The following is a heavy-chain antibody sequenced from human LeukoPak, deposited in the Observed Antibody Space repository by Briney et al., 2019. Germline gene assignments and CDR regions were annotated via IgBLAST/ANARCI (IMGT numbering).Heavy chain of an antibody. J-gene: IGHJ4*02. D-gene: IGHD3-16*02. CDR3: AGDKYYDYVWGSYRPDY. CDR1: GYTFTGYY. V-gene: IGHV1-2*06. CDR2: INPNSGGT. Sequence: GASVKVSCKASGYTFTGYYMHWVRQAPGQGLEWMGRINPNSGGTNYAQKFQGRVTMTRDTSISTAYMELSRLRYDDTAVYYCAGDKYYDYVWGSYRPDYWGQGTLVTVSS.